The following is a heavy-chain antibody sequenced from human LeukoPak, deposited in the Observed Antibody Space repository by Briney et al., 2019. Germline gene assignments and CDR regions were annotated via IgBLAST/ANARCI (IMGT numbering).Heavy chain of an antibody. V-gene: IGHV1-2*02. D-gene: IGHD3-10*01. CDR2: INPNSGGT. Sequence: ASVKVSCKASGYTFTGYYMRWVRQAPGQGLEWMGWINPNSGGTNYAQKFQGRVTMTRDTSISTAYMELSRLRSDDTAVYYCARVREPRGSGSYSIDYWGQGTLVTVSS. CDR3: ARVREPRGSGSYSIDY. J-gene: IGHJ4*02. CDR1: GYTFTGYY.